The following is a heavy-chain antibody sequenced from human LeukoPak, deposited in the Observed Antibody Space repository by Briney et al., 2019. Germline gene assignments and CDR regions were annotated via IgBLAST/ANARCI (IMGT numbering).Heavy chain of an antibody. J-gene: IGHJ4*02. CDR2: ISSSSSYI. CDR1: GFTFSSYS. D-gene: IGHD3-22*01. V-gene: IGHV3-21*01. Sequence: GGSLRLSCAASGFTFSSYSMNWVRQAPGKGLEWVSSISSSSSYIYYADSVKGRFTISRDNAKNSLYLQMNSLRAEDTAVYYCARGLYYDSSGYEPLDYWGQGTLVTVSS. CDR3: ARGLYYDSSGYEPLDY.